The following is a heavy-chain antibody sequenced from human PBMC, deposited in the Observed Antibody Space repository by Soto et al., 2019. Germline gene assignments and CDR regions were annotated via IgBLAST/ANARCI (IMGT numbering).Heavy chain of an antibody. CDR3: ARALKRAYYYGSGSQNYYYGMDV. D-gene: IGHD3-10*01. Sequence: EVQLVESGGGLVQPGGSLRLSCAASGFTFSSYAMHWVRQAPGKGLEYVSAISSNGGSTYYANSVKGRFTISRDNSKKPLSLSMDXLRAEDMAVYYCARALKRAYYYGSGSQNYYYGMDVWGQGTTVTVSS. J-gene: IGHJ6*02. CDR2: ISSNGGST. V-gene: IGHV3-64*01. CDR1: GFTFSSYA.